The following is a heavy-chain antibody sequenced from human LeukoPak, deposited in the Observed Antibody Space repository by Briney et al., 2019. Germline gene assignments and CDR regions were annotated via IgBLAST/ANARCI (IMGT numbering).Heavy chain of an antibody. CDR3: ATRPQRGYCSGGSCYVPFDY. J-gene: IGHJ4*02. V-gene: IGHV3-7*01. CDR1: GFTFSSYW. CDR2: IKQDGSEK. D-gene: IGHD2-15*01. Sequence: HPGGSLRLSCAASGFTFSSYWMSWVRQAPGKGLEWVANIKQDGSEKYYVDSVKGRFTISRDNAKNSLYLQMNSLRAEDTAVYYCATRPQRGYCSGGSCYVPFDYWGQGTLVTVSS.